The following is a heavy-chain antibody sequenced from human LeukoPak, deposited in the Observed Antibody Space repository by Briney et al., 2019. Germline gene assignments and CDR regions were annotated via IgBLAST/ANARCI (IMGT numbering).Heavy chain of an antibody. Sequence: ASVKVSCKASGYTFTSYGISWVRQAPGQGLEWMGWISAYNGNTNYAQKLRGRVTMTTDTSTSTAYMELRSLRSDDTAVYYCASGLTAMVNDAFDIWGQGTMVTVSS. CDR1: GYTFTSYG. D-gene: IGHD5-18*01. CDR2: ISAYNGNT. CDR3: ASGLTAMVNDAFDI. J-gene: IGHJ3*02. V-gene: IGHV1-18*04.